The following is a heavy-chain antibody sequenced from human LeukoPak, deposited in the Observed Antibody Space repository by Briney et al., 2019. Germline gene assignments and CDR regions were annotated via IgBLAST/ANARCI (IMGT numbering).Heavy chain of an antibody. D-gene: IGHD6-19*01. V-gene: IGHV3-23*01. J-gene: IGHJ4*02. Sequence: GGSLRLFCAASGFTCSSDAMSWVRQAPGKGLEWVSAISGSGGSTYYADSVKGRFTISRDNSKNTLYLQMNSLRAEDTAVYYCAKGSQWLITFFDYWGQGTLVTVSS. CDR2: ISGSGGST. CDR3: AKGSQWLITFFDY. CDR1: GFTCSSDA.